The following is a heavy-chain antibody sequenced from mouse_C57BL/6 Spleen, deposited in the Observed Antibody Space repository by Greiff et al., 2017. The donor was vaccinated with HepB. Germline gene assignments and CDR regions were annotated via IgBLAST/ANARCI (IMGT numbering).Heavy chain of an antibody. CDR2: INPSSGYT. CDR3: ARGSDGYSYFDV. J-gene: IGHJ1*03. CDR1: GYTFTSYT. D-gene: IGHD2-3*01. V-gene: IGHV1-4*01. Sequence: QVQLQQSGAELARPGASVKMSCKASGYTFTSYTMHWVKQRPGQGLEWIGYINPSSGYTKYNQKFKDKATLTADKSSSTAYMQLSSLTSEDSAVYYCARGSDGYSYFDVWGTGTTVTVSS.